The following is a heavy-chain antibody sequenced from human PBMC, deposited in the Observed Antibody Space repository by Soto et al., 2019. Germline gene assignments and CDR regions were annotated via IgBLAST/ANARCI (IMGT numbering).Heavy chain of an antibody. Sequence: QVQLVQSGAEVKKPGASVKVSCKASGYTFTSYGISWVRQAPGQGLEWMGWISAYNGNTNYAQKLQGRVTMTTDTATSXXDXEXXSLRSDDTAVYYCTRDGPIVVVVAATYDYYHGMDVWGQGTTVTVSS. D-gene: IGHD2-15*01. CDR1: GYTFTSYG. CDR2: ISAYNGNT. V-gene: IGHV1-18*01. CDR3: TRDGPIVVVVAATYDYYHGMDV. J-gene: IGHJ6*02.